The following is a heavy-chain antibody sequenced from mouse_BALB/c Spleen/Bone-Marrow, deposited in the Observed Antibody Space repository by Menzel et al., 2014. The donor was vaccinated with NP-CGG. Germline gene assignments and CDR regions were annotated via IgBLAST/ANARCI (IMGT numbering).Heavy chain of an antibody. CDR2: ILPGSGST. Sequence: VKLVESGPELMKPGASVKISCEATGYTFSSYWIEWVKQKPGHGLEWIGEILPGSGSTNYNEKFKGKATFTADTSSITAYMQLSSLTSEDSAVYYCAREDGLWYFDVWGAGTTVTVSS. CDR1: GYTFSSYW. V-gene: IGHV1-9*01. CDR3: AREDGLWYFDV. J-gene: IGHJ1*01. D-gene: IGHD1-1*01.